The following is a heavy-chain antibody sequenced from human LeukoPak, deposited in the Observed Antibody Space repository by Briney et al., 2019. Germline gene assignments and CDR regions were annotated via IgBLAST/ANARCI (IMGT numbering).Heavy chain of an antibody. CDR2: IKTDGSEK. CDR3: ARDWNGSGSPNDF. Sequence: GGSLRLSCAVSGFTLSTYWMSWVRQAPGKGLEWVANIKTDGSEKYYVDSVKGRFTISRDNAKNSLYLQMNSLRAEDTAVYYCARDWNGSGSPNDFWGQGTLVTVSS. CDR1: GFTLSTYW. V-gene: IGHV3-7*01. J-gene: IGHJ4*02. D-gene: IGHD3-10*01.